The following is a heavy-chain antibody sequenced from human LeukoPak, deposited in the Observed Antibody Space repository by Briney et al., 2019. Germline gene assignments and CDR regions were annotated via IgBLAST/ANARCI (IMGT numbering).Heavy chain of an antibody. CDR2: IYASGGST. Sequence: GGSLRLSCAASGFTFSSYAMSWVRQAPGKGLEWVSSIYASGGSTYYADSVKGRFTISRDNSKNTFYLQMNSLRADDTAVYYCAKGPGSGWYGWFAPWGQGTLVTVSS. CDR1: GFTFSSYA. V-gene: IGHV3-23*01. J-gene: IGHJ5*02. CDR3: AKGPGSGWYGWFAP. D-gene: IGHD6-19*01.